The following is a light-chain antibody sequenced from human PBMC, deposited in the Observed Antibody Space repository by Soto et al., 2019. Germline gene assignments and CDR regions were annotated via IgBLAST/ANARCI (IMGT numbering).Light chain of an antibody. Sequence: DLQMTQSPSTLSASVGDRVTITCRASQSISSWLAWYQQKPGKAPKLLIYDASSLESGVPSRFSGRGSGTEFTLTISSLQPDDFATYYCQQYDSYPFTFGPGTKVDIK. J-gene: IGKJ3*01. V-gene: IGKV1-5*01. CDR3: QQYDSYPFT. CDR1: QSISSW. CDR2: DAS.